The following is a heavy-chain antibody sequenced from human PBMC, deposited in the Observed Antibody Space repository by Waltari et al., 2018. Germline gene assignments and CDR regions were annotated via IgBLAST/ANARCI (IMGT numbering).Heavy chain of an antibody. D-gene: IGHD3-16*02. Sequence: EVQLLESGGGLVQPGGSLRLSCAASGFTFSSYAMSWVRQGPGKGLGGVSAFSGSVGSTYYADSVKGRFTISRDNSKNTLYLQMNSLRAEDTAVYYCAKSSYRYDDYWGQGTLVTVSS. CDR2: FSGSVGST. J-gene: IGHJ4*02. CDR3: AKSSYRYDDY. V-gene: IGHV3-23*01. CDR1: GFTFSSYA.